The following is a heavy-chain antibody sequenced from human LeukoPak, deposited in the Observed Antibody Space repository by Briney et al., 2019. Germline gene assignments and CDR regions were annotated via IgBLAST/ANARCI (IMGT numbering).Heavy chain of an antibody. D-gene: IGHD5-18*01. Sequence: PSETLSLTCTVSGGSISSYYWSWIRQPPGKGLEWIGYIYYSGSTYYTPSLRGRVTISVDTSKNQFSLNLSSVTAADTAVYYRARGYSLDYWGQGTLVTVSS. CDR3: ARGYSLDY. CDR1: GGSISSYY. J-gene: IGHJ4*02. V-gene: IGHV4-59*08. CDR2: IYYSGST.